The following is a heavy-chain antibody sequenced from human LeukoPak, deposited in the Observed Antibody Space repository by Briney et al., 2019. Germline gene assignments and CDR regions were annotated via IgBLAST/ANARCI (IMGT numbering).Heavy chain of an antibody. Sequence: SVKVSCKASGGSFSSYAISWVRQAPGQGLEWMGRIIPIFGTANYAQKFQGRVTITTDESTSTAYMELSSLRSEDTAVYYCARDGYCSGGSCLHFDYWGQGTLVTVSS. V-gene: IGHV1-69*05. CDR2: IIPIFGTA. D-gene: IGHD2-15*01. CDR1: GGSFSSYA. CDR3: ARDGYCSGGSCLHFDY. J-gene: IGHJ4*02.